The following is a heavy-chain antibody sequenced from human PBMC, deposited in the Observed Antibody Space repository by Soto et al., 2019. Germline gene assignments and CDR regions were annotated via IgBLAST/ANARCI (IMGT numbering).Heavy chain of an antibody. V-gene: IGHV3-23*01. CDR3: AKDTRLQPRAAGQQLATQAIDY. J-gene: IGHJ4*02. CDR1: GFSFSSYA. D-gene: IGHD6-13*01. Sequence: GGSLRLSXSASGFSFSSYAMGWVRQAPGKGLEWVSTISASGVSTYHADSVQGRFTVSRDNSKNTLYLQMNSLRVEDTAVYYCAKDTRLQPRAAGQQLATQAIDYWGQGTLVTVSS. CDR2: ISASGVST.